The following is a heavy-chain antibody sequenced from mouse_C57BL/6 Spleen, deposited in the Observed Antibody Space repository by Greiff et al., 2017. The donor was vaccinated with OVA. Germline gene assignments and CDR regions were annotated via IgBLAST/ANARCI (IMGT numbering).Heavy chain of an antibody. CDR3: AVGGRYCYGDGFAY. V-gene: IGHV1-74*01. D-gene: IGHD1-1*01. J-gene: IGHJ3*01. CDR1: GYTFTSYW. CDR2: IHPSDSDT. Sequence: QVQLQQPGAELVKPGASVKVSCKASGYTFTSYWMHWVKQRPGQGLEWIGRIHPSDSDTNYNQKFKGKATLTIDKSSSTAYMQLSSLTSEDSAVDYCAVGGRYCYGDGFAYWGQGTLVTVSA.